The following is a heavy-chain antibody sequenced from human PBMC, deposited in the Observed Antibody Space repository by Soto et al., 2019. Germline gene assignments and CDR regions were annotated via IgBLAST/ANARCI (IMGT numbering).Heavy chain of an antibody. CDR3: ARDQGVGRNLLGQRWFDP. J-gene: IGHJ5*02. CDR1: GYNFPTYS. V-gene: IGHV1-46*01. Sequence: ASVKVSCKASGYNFPTYSIHWVRQAPGQGLEWMGIINPRDAGTIYAQKFQGRLTMTRDMSTTTVYMHLGSLRDEDTAIYFCARDQGVGRNLLGQRWFDPWGQGTLVTVSS. CDR2: INPRDAGT. D-gene: IGHD2-8*01.